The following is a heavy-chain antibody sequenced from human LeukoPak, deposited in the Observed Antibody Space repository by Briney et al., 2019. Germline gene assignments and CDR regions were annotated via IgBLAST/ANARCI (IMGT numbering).Heavy chain of an antibody. CDR2: INHSGST. V-gene: IGHV4-34*01. J-gene: IGHJ4*02. CDR1: GGSFSGYY. Sequence: SETLSLTCAVYGGSFSGYYWSWIRQPPGKGLEWIGEINHSGSTNYNPSLKSRVTISVDTSKNQFSLKLSSVTAADTAVYYCASSDCSGGSCYSSDYWGQGTLFTVSS. CDR3: ASSDCSGGSCYSSDY. D-gene: IGHD2-15*01.